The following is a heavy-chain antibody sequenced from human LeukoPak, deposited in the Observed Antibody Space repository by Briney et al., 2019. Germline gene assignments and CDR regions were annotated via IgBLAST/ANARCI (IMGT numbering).Heavy chain of an antibody. CDR3: ARDRNRYSGYADY. D-gene: IGHD5-12*01. J-gene: IGHJ4*02. Sequence: GGSLRLSCAASGFTFSSYGMHWVRQAPGKGLEWVAFIRYDGSNKYYADSVKGRFTISRDNSKNTLYLQMNSLRAEDTAVYYCARDRNRYSGYADYWGQGTLVTVSS. V-gene: IGHV3-30*02. CDR2: IRYDGSNK. CDR1: GFTFSSYG.